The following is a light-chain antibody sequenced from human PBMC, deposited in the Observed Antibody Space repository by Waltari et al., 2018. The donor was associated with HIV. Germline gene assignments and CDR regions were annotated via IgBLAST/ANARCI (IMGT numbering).Light chain of an antibody. CDR2: STN. CDR3: VLYMGSGISV. J-gene: IGLJ2*01. V-gene: IGLV8-61*01. Sequence: QTVVTQEPSFSVSPGGTVTLTCGLSSGSVSASYYPSWYQQTPGHAPRTLIYSTNIRSSGVPDRFSGSNLGNKAALTITGAQADDESDYYCVLYMGSGISVFGGGTKLTVL. CDR1: SGSVSASYY.